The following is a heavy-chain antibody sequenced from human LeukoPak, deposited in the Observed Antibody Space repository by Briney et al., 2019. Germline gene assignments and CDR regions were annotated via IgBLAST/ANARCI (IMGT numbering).Heavy chain of an antibody. J-gene: IGHJ4*02. CDR2: IYYSRST. Sequence: SETLSLTCTVSGGSISSSSYYWGWIRQPPGKGLEWIGSIYYSRSTYYNPSLKSRVTISVDTSKNQFSLKLSSVTAADTAVYYCARVRVVGATHDYWGQGTLVTVSS. CDR1: GGSISSSSYY. V-gene: IGHV4-39*07. D-gene: IGHD1-26*01. CDR3: ARVRVVGATHDY.